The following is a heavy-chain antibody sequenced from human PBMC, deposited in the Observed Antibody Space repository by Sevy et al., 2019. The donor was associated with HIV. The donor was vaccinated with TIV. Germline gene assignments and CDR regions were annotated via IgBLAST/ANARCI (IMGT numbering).Heavy chain of an antibody. CDR3: GRMWFGELLQGGWFHP. CDR1: GGSISSGGYY. Sequence: SETLSLTCTVSGGSISSGGYYWSWIRQHPGKGLEWIGYIYYSGSTYYNPSLKSRVTISVDTSKNQFSLKLSSVTTADTAVYYCGRMWFGELLQGGWFHPWGQGTLVTVSS. CDR2: IYYSGST. V-gene: IGHV4-31*03. D-gene: IGHD3-10*01. J-gene: IGHJ5*02.